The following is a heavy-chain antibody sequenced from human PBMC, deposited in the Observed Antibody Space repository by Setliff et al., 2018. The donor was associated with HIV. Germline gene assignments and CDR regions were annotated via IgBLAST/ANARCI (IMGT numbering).Heavy chain of an antibody. CDR1: GGSISSAGYY. D-gene: IGHD1-1*01. Sequence: SETLSLTCTVSGGSISSAGYYWGWIRQPAGKGLEWIGHIYTSGTTVYNHSLKSRVAISVDTSKNQFSLKLSSVTAADTAVYFCARGTYYYYYYMDVWGKGTTVTVSS. CDR2: IYTSGTT. CDR3: ARGTYYYYYYMDV. J-gene: IGHJ6*03. V-gene: IGHV4-61*09.